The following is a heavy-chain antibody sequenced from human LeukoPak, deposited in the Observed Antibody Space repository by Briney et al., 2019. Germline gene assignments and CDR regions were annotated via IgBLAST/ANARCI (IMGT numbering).Heavy chain of an antibody. J-gene: IGHJ5*02. Sequence: SETLSLTCTVSGGSISSSSYYWGWIRQPPGKGLEGIGSIYYSGSTYHNPSLKSRVTISVDTSKNQFSLKLTSVTAADTAVYYCARLITATTRRFDPWGQGTLVTVSS. D-gene: IGHD1-7*01. CDR3: ARLITATTRRFDP. CDR1: GGSISSSSYY. V-gene: IGHV4-39*01. CDR2: IYYSGST.